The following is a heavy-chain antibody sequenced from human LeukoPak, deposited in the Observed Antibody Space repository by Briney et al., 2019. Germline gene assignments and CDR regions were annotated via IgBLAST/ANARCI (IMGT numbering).Heavy chain of an antibody. CDR1: GGTFSSYA. Sequence: ASVKVSCKASGGTFSSYAISWVRQAPGQGLEWMGGIIPIFGTANYAQKFQGRVTITADESTSTAYMELSSLRSEDTAVYYCARRIAAAGTTWGAFDIWGQGTMVTVSS. J-gene: IGHJ3*02. D-gene: IGHD6-13*01. CDR3: ARRIAAAGTTWGAFDI. V-gene: IGHV1-69*13. CDR2: IIPIFGTA.